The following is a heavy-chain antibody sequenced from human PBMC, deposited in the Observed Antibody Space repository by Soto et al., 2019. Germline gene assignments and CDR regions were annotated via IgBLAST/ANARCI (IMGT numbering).Heavy chain of an antibody. CDR1: GFTFSSYA. D-gene: IGHD3-3*01. Sequence: GSLILSCSASGFTFSSYAMHGVRQAPGKGLEWVAVISYDGSNKYYADSVKGRFTISRDNSKNTLYLQMNSLRAEDTAVYYCARPVLRFLEWLLGMDVWGQGTTVTVSS. V-gene: IGHV3-30-3*01. CDR3: ARPVLRFLEWLLGMDV. J-gene: IGHJ6*02. CDR2: ISYDGSNK.